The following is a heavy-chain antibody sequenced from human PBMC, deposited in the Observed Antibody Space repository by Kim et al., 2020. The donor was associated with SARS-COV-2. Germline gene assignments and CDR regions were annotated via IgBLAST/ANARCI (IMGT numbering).Heavy chain of an antibody. CDR1: GGSISSSNW. CDR3: ARGSSSWNVNWFDP. Sequence: SETLSLTCAVSGGSISSSNWWSWVRQPPGKGLEWIGEIYHSGSTNYNPSLKSRVTISVDKSKNQFSLKLSSVTAADTAVYYCARGSSSWNVNWFDPWGQGTLVTVSS. V-gene: IGHV4-4*02. D-gene: IGHD6-13*01. J-gene: IGHJ5*02. CDR2: IYHSGST.